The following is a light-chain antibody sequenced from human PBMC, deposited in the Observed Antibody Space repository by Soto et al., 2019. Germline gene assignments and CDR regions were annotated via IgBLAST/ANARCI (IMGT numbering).Light chain of an antibody. CDR3: QQYGNSPPWT. CDR2: AAS. J-gene: IGKJ1*01. V-gene: IGKV3-20*01. CDR1: QSVSSSD. Sequence: EIVLTQSPGTLSLSPGERVTLSCRASQSVSSSDLAWYQQKPGQAPRLLIYAASSRATGIPDRFSGSRSGTDFTLTISRLEPEDFAVYYCQQYGNSPPWTFGQGTKVDIK.